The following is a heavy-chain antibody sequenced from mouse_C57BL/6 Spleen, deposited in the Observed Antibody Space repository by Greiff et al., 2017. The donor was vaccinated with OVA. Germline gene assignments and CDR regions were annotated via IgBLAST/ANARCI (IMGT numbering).Heavy chain of an antibody. V-gene: IGHV5-4*01. CDR2: ISDGGSYT. CDR1: GFTFSSYA. D-gene: IGHD1-1*01. J-gene: IGHJ1*03. CDR3: ARDVLRWYFDV. Sequence: EVKLMESGGGLVKPGGSLKLSCAASGFTFSSYAMSWVRQTPEKRLEWVAPISDGGSYTYYPDNVKGRFTISRDNAKNNLYLQMSHLKSEDTSMYYCARDVLRWYFDVWGTGTTVTVSS.